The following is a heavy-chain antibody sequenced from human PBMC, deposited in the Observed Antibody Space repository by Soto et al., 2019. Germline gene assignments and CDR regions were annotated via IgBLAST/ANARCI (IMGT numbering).Heavy chain of an antibody. CDR2: IIPIPGTA. CDR1: GGTFGSYA. J-gene: IGHJ6*02. V-gene: IGHV1-69*01. D-gene: IGHD2-2*01. Sequence: QVQLVQSGAEVKKPGSSVKVSCKASGGTFGSYAISWVRQAPGQGLEWMGGIIPIPGTANYAQKFQGRVTIAADESTSTAYMELSSLRSEDTAVYYYARSQGSSTSLEIYYYYYYSMDVWGQGTTVTVSS. CDR3: ARSQGSSTSLEIYYYYYYSMDV.